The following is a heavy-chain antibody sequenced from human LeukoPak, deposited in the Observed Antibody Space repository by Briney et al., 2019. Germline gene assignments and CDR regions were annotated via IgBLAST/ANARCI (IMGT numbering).Heavy chain of an antibody. J-gene: IGHJ6*02. CDR2: ISGSGGST. Sequence: PGGSLRLSCAASGFTFSSYAMSWVRQAAGNGLEWVSAISGSGGSTYYADSVKGRFTISRDNSKNTLYLQMNSLRAEDTAVYYCAKAMTTVTTPYYYGMDVWGQGTTVTVSS. V-gene: IGHV3-23*01. CDR1: GFTFSSYA. CDR3: AKAMTTVTTPYYYGMDV. D-gene: IGHD4-4*01.